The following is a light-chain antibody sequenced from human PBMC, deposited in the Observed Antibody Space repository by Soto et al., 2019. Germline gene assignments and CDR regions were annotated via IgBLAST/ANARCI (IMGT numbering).Light chain of an antibody. CDR3: SSYTSTNFVI. Sequence: QSALTQPASVSGSPGQSITISCTGSSSDIGDYKYVSWYKQHPGKAPKLMIYDVSNRPSGVSNRFSGSKSGNTASLTISVLQAEDEADYYCSSYTSTNFVIFGGGTKLTVL. J-gene: IGLJ2*01. CDR2: DVS. CDR1: SSDIGDYKY. V-gene: IGLV2-14*01.